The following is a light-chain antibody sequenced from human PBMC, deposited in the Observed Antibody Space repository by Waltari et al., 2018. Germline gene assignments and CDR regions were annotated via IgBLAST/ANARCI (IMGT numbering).Light chain of an antibody. CDR1: SSNIGINY. J-gene: IGLJ7*01. Sequence: QSGLTQPPSLSAAPGQKVTIPCAGTSSNIGINYAAWYQQIPGTVPKLLIYENYKRPSGIPDRFSGSRSGTSATLVITGLLTGDEADYYCGTWDSSLSGAVFGGGTHLTVL. CDR3: GTWDSSLSGAV. CDR2: ENY. V-gene: IGLV1-51*02.